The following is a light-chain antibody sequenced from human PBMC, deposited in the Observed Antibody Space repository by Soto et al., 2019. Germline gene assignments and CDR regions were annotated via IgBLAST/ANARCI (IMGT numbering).Light chain of an antibody. J-gene: IGKJ1*01. CDR1: QSVSSN. CDR3: QQYNNWLPWT. Sequence: EIVMTQSPATLSVSPGERATLSCRASQSVSSNLAWYQQKPGQAPRLLIYGASTRAIGIPARFSGSGSGTEFTLTISSLQSEDFAVYYCQQYNNWLPWTFGQGTKVDIK. V-gene: IGKV3-15*01. CDR2: GAS.